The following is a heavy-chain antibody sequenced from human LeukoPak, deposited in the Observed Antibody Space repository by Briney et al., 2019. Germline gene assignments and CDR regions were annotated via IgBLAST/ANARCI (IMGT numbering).Heavy chain of an antibody. CDR3: ARHLRSFPDY. CDR1: GGSISAYY. D-gene: IGHD3-3*02. V-gene: IGHV4-4*07. Sequence: SETLSLTCSVSGGSISAYYWSWIRQPAGKGLEWVGRVYRTGNTNYNPSLQSRVTMSVDTSKNQISPRLRSVTAADTAVYFCARHLRSFPDYWGQGTLVTVSS. CDR2: VYRTGNT. J-gene: IGHJ4*02.